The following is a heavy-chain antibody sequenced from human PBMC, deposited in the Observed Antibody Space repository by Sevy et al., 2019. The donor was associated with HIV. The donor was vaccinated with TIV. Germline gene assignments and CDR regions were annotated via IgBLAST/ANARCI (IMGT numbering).Heavy chain of an antibody. V-gene: IGHV4-59*08. CDR3: AGENAWGRGYS. Sequence: SETLSLTCTVSAGSITSLYWNWIRQPPANRLEWIANIYYNGHINYNPSLKRRVTLSLDTSKNQFSLRLSSVTAADTAMYYCAGENAWGRGYSWGQGTLVTVSS. CDR1: AGSITSLY. J-gene: IGHJ4*02. D-gene: IGHD1-26*01. CDR2: IYYNGHI.